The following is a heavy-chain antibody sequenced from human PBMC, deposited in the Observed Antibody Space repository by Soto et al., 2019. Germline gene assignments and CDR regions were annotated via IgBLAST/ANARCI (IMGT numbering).Heavy chain of an antibody. CDR2: IYYSGST. Sequence: SETLSLTCTVSGGSISSYYWSWIRQPPGKGLEWIGYIYYSGSTNYNPSLKSRVTISVDTSKNQFSLKLSSVTAADTAVYYCARQGSSSYFDYWAQGTLVTVTS. V-gene: IGHV4-59*01. D-gene: IGHD6-6*01. CDR3: ARQGSSSYFDY. CDR1: GGSISSYY. J-gene: IGHJ4*02.